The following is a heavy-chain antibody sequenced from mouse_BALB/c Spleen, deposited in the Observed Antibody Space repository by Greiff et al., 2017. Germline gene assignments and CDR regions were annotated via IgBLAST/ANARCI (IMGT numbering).Heavy chain of an antibody. CDR1: GFTFSSFG. Sequence: EVKLEESGGGLVQPGGSRKLSCAASGFTFSSFGMHWVRQAPEKGLEWVAYISSGSSTIYYADTVKGRFTISRDNPKNTLFLQMTSLRSEDTAMYYCARSGRYDPYYFDYWGQGTTLTVSS. D-gene: IGHD2-14*01. J-gene: IGHJ2*01. CDR3: ARSGRYDPYYFDY. CDR2: ISSGSSTI. V-gene: IGHV5-17*02.